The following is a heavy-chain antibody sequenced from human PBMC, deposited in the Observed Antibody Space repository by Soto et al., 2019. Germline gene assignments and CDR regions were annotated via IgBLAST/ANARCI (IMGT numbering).Heavy chain of an antibody. D-gene: IGHD3-22*01. J-gene: IGHJ4*02. Sequence: ASETLPLTCTVSGGSISSYYWSWIRQPPGKGLEWIGYIYYSGSTNYNPSLKSRVTISVDTSKNQFSLKLSSVTAADTAVYYCARASNYYDSSGYYELPAFYYWGQGTLVTVSS. CDR2: IYYSGST. CDR3: ARASNYYDSSGYYELPAFYY. V-gene: IGHV4-59*01. CDR1: GGSISSYY.